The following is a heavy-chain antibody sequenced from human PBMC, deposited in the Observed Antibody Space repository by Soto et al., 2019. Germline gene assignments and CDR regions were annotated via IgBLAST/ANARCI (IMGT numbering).Heavy chain of an antibody. D-gene: IGHD1-1*01. CDR1: GYTFTSYA. CDR3: AKDKGVFNWATSYFDY. Sequence: ASVKVSCKXSGYTFTSYAMHWVRQAPGQRLEWMGWINAGNGNTKYSQKFQGRVAITRDTSASTAYMELSSLRPEDTAVYYCAKDKGVFNWATSYFDYWGQGALVTVSS. V-gene: IGHV1-3*01. J-gene: IGHJ4*02. CDR2: INAGNGNT.